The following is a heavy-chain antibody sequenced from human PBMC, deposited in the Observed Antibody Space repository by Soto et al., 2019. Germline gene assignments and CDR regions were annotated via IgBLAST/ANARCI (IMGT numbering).Heavy chain of an antibody. CDR3: AKVPDGGSYFDY. D-gene: IGHD3-16*01. Sequence: GGSLRLSCEASGFTLSSYWMSWIRQAPGKGLEWVANTRQDGGQSYLVDSVQGRFTISRDNAKNSVYLQMNSLRAEDTAVYYCAKVPDGGSYFDYWGQGTLVTVSS. J-gene: IGHJ4*02. V-gene: IGHV3-7*03. CDR1: GFTLSSYW. CDR2: TRQDGGQS.